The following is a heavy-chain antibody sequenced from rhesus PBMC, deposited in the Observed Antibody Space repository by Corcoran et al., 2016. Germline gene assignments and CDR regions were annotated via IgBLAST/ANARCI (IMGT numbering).Heavy chain of an antibody. Sequence: QVQLQESGPGLVKPSETLSVTCAVSGGSISSSSWSWIRQAPGQGLEWCGYIYGRGRRTNDNPSLKSGVTRSVDTSKNQFSLKLSSVTAADTAVYYCARLPPVDSWNPLEVWGRGVLVTVSS. CDR1: GGSISSSS. D-gene: IGHD1-1*01. CDR2: IYGRGRRT. V-gene: IGHV4-169*01. J-gene: IGHJ5-2*02. CDR3: ARLPPVDSWNPLEV.